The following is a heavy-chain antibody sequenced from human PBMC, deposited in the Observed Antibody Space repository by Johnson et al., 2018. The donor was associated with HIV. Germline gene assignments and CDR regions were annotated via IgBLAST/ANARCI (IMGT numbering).Heavy chain of an antibody. CDR1: GFTFRSYA. D-gene: IGHD6-19*01. J-gene: IGHJ3*02. V-gene: IGHV3-30*04. Sequence: QMLLVESGGGVMQPGKSLRLSCEASGFTFRSYAMHWVRQAPGKGPEWVAVITYDGRNKYYTDSVKGRFIISRDNSKNMTNLQMNGLSDEDTADYYCVRDQGSGWPTNAFDIWGRGTRVTVSS. CDR2: ITYDGRNK. CDR3: VRDQGSGWPTNAFDI.